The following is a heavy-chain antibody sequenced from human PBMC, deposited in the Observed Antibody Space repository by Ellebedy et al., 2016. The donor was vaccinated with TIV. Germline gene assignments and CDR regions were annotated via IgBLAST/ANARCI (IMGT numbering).Heavy chain of an antibody. D-gene: IGHD6-19*01. V-gene: IGHV1-24*01. Sequence: ASVKVSXXVSGYTLTELSMHWVRQAPGKGLEWMGGFDPEDGETIYAQKFQGRVTMTEDTSTDTAYVELSSLRSEDTAVYYCANLFEDSSGWGGWGQGTLVTVSS. CDR3: ANLFEDSSGWGG. CDR2: FDPEDGET. CDR1: GYTLTELS. J-gene: IGHJ4*02.